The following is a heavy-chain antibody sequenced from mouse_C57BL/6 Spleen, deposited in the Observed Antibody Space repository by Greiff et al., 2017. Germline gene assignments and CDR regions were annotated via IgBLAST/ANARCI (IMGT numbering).Heavy chain of an antibody. J-gene: IGHJ1*03. CDR1: GFSINSDCY. CDR2: TFYSGIT. V-gene: IGHV3-3*01. CDR3: ARYYGSSYWYFDV. D-gene: IGHD1-1*01. Sequence: VQLQQSGPSLVRPSQTLSLTCTVTGFSINSDCYWIWIRQFPGNKLEYIGYTFYSGITYYTPSLESRTYIPRDTSKNQFSLKLSSVTTEDTATYYCARYYGSSYWYFDVWGTGTTVTVSS.